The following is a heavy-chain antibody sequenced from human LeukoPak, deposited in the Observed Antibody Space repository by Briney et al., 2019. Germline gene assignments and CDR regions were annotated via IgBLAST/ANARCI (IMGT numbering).Heavy chain of an antibody. V-gene: IGHV3-7*03. J-gene: IGHJ4*02. CDR2: INPDGNKK. CDR1: GLTFSSSW. Sequence: PGGSLRLSCAVSGLTFSSSWMDWVRQAPGKGLEWVASINPDGNKKYSADSVKGRFTISRDNSKNTLYLQMNSLRAEDTAVYYCAKEIDYWGQGTLVTVSS. CDR3: AKEIDY.